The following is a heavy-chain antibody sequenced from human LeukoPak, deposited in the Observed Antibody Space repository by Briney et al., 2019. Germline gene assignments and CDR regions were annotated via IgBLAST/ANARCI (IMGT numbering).Heavy chain of an antibody. CDR3: ARVRDSSGYSEIGWFDP. Sequence: GGSLRLSCAASGFTFSSYAMSWVRQAPGKGLEWVSAISGSGGSTYYADSVKGRFTISRDNSKNTLYLQMNSLRAEDTAVYYCARVRDSSGYSEIGWFDPWGQGTLVTVSS. J-gene: IGHJ5*02. D-gene: IGHD3-22*01. CDR1: GFTFSSYA. V-gene: IGHV3-23*01. CDR2: ISGSGGST.